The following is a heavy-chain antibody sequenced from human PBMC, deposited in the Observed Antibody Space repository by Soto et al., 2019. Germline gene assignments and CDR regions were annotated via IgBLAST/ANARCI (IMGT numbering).Heavy chain of an antibody. CDR1: GGSISCYY. CDR2: IYYSGST. Sequence: PSETLSLTCTVSGGSISCYYWSWIRQPPGKGLEWIGYIYYSGSTNYNPSLKSRVTISVDTSKSQFSLKLSSVTAADTAVYYCARDSPYYFDYWGQGTLVTVSS. V-gene: IGHV4-59*01. J-gene: IGHJ4*02. CDR3: ARDSPYYFDY.